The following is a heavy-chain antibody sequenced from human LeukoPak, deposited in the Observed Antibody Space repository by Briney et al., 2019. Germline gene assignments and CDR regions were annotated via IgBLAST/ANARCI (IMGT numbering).Heavy chain of an antibody. CDR1: GFTFSTYA. Sequence: GGSLRLSCAASGFTFSTYAMNWVRQAPGKGLEWVSTISNTGGTTYYADSVKGRFTISRDNSKNTLYLQMNSLGVEDTAVYFCAKTPKTGSFDFWGQGSLVIVSS. D-gene: IGHD7-27*01. CDR2: ISNTGGTT. CDR3: AKTPKTGSFDF. J-gene: IGHJ4*02. V-gene: IGHV3-23*01.